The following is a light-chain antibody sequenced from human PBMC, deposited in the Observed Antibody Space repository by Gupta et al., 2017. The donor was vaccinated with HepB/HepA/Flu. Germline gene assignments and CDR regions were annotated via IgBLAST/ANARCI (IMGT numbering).Light chain of an antibody. CDR1: SNNIGSYKL. CDR3: CSYVGSSTWV. CDR2: EVN. V-gene: IGLV2-23*02. J-gene: IGLJ3*02. Sequence: QSALTQPASVSGSPGQSISISCTGTSNNIGSYKLVSWFQHHPGKAPKVMIYEVNKRPAGVSNRFSGSMSGNTASLTISGLQAEDEADYYCCSYVGSSTWVFGGGTNLTVL.